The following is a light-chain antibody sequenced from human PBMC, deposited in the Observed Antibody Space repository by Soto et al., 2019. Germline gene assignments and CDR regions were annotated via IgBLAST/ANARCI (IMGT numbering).Light chain of an antibody. J-gene: IGKJ1*01. CDR2: DAS. Sequence: ESVLTQSPATLSVPPGETATLSCRASQSVSSSVAWYQQKPGQAPRLLIYDASNRATGIPARFSGSGSGTDFTLTISSLEPEDFAVYYCQQRSNWPPWTFGQGTKVDIK. CDR1: QSVSSS. CDR3: QQRSNWPPWT. V-gene: IGKV3-11*01.